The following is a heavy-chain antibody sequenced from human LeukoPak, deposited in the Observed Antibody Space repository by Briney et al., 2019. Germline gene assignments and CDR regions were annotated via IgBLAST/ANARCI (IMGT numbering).Heavy chain of an antibody. CDR2: ISAYNGNT. CDR1: GYTFTSYG. D-gene: IGHD3-22*01. J-gene: IGHJ5*02. Sequence: AASVKVSCRASGYTFTSYGISWVRQAPGQGLEWMGWISAYNGNTNYAQKLQGRVTMTTDTSTSTAYMELRGLRSDDTAVYYCARGGDYYDSSGYYNWFDPWGQGTLVTVSS. CDR3: ARGGDYYDSSGYYNWFDP. V-gene: IGHV1-18*01.